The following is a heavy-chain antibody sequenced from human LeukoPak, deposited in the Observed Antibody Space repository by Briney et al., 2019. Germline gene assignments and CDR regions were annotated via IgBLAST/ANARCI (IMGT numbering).Heavy chain of an antibody. D-gene: IGHD6-13*01. CDR2: ISGSGGST. CDR1: GFTFSAYY. J-gene: IGHJ5*02. CDR3: ATRIAAAGTPFDP. Sequence: GGSLRLSCAASGFTFSAYYMSWIRQAPGKGLEWVSAISGSGGSTYYADSVKGRFTISRDNSKNTLYLQMNSLRAEDTAVYYCATRIAAAGTPFDPWGQGTLVTVSS. V-gene: IGHV3-23*01.